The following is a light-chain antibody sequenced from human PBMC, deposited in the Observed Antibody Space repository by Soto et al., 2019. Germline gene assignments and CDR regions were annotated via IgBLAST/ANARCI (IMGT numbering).Light chain of an antibody. J-gene: IGLJ2*01. CDR3: SSYTSSTTVL. CDR1: SGDVGTYNR. Sequence: QSALTEPPCVSRSPGQSVTISCTETSGDVGTYNRVSWYQQPPGTAPKLMIYEVTNRPSGVPDRFSGSKSGNTASLTISGLQAEDEADYYCSSYTSSTTVLFGGGTQLTVL. CDR2: EVT. V-gene: IGLV2-18*02.